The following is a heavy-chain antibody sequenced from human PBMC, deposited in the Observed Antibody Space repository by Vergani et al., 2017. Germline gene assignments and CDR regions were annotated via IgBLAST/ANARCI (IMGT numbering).Heavy chain of an antibody. CDR1: GGTFSSYA. J-gene: IGHJ6*03. CDR2: ISAYNGNT. Sequence: QVQLVQSGAEVKKPGSSVKVSCKASGGTFSSYAISWVRQAPGQGLEWMGWISAYNGNTNYAQKLQGRVTMTTDTSTSTAYMELRSLRSDDTAVYYCARGVDIVVVPAAIASTYYYYYMDVWGKGTTVTVSS. V-gene: IGHV1-18*01. D-gene: IGHD2-2*02. CDR3: ARGVDIVVVPAAIASTYYYYYMDV.